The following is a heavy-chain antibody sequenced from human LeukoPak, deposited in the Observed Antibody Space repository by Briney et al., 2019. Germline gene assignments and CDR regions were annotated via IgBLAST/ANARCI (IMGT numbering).Heavy chain of an antibody. CDR1: GFTFSSYA. CDR3: ARVGLRFLEWSLHLFDY. CDR2: ISGSGGST. D-gene: IGHD3-3*01. Sequence: GGSLRLSCAASGFTFSSYAMSWVRQAPGKGLEWVSAISGSGGSTYYADSVTGRFTISRDNSKNTLYLQMNSLRAEDTAVYYCARVGLRFLEWSLHLFDYWGQGTLVTVSS. J-gene: IGHJ4*02. V-gene: IGHV3-23*01.